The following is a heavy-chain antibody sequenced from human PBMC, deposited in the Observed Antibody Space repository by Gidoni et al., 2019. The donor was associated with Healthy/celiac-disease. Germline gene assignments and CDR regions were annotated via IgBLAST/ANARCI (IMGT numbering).Heavy chain of an antibody. CDR3: ARDGRAVADTAEGGFDP. CDR1: GYTFTSYY. D-gene: IGHD6-19*01. Sequence: QVQLVQSGAEVTKPGASVKVSCKASGYTFTSYYMHWVRQAPGQGLEWMGIINPSGGSTSYAQKFQGRVTMTRDTSTSTVYMELSSLRSEDTAVYYCARDGRAVADTAEGGFDPWGQGTLVTVSS. V-gene: IGHV1-46*01. J-gene: IGHJ5*02. CDR2: INPSGGST.